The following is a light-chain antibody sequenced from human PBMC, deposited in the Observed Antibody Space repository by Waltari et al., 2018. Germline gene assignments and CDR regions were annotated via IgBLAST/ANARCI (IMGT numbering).Light chain of an antibody. V-gene: IGKV1-NL1*01. CDR1: QAISNF. J-gene: IGKJ1*01. CDR3: QLRT. Sequence: DIQMTQSPSSLSASVGDRVTITCRTSQAISNFLAWYQQKPGKAPKLLLYDVSRLESGVPSRFSGSGSGTDYTLTISSLQPEDFATYYCQLRTFGQGTKVEI. CDR2: DVS.